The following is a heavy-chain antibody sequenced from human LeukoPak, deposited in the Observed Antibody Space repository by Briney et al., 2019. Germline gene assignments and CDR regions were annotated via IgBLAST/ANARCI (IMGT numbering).Heavy chain of an antibody. J-gene: IGHJ3*02. CDR2: IYHSGST. V-gene: IGHV4-30-2*01. CDR1: GGSISGGGYS. CDR3: AREGTDDAFDI. D-gene: IGHD3-10*01. Sequence: PSQTLSLTCAVSGGSISGGGYSWSWIRQPPGKGLEWIGYIYHSGSTYYNPSLKSRVTISVDRSKNQFSLKLSSVTAADTAVYYCAREGTDDAFDIWGQGTMVTVSS.